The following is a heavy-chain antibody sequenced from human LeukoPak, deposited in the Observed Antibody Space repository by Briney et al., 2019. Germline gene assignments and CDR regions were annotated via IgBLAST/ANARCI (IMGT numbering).Heavy chain of an antibody. CDR2: INAGNGNT. J-gene: IGHJ5*02. D-gene: IGHD2-15*01. Sequence: ASVKVSCKASGYTFTTYAIHWVRQAPGHRLEWMGWINAGNGNTKYSQKFQGRVTITRDTSASTAYMELSSLRSEDTAVYYCASARVPFLGYCSGGSCLSGGWFDPWGQGTLVTVSS. V-gene: IGHV1-3*01. CDR1: GYTFTTYA. CDR3: ASARVPFLGYCSGGSCLSGGWFDP.